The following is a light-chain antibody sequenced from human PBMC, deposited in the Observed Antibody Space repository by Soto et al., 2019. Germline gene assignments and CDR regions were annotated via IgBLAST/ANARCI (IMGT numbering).Light chain of an antibody. CDR2: AAS. V-gene: IGKV1-39*01. CDR3: LQTYNLPRT. Sequence: DIQVTQSPSSLSASVGDRVTITCRASQSISTYLNWYQQKPGKAPKLLIYAASSLQSGVPSRFSGSESGTDFTLTIRNMQREEFATYYCLQTYNLPRTVGQGTKVDIK. J-gene: IGKJ1*01. CDR1: QSISTY.